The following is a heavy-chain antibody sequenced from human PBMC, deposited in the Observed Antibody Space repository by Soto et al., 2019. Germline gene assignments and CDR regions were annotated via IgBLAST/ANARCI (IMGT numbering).Heavy chain of an antibody. CDR1: GFTFTSYT. D-gene: IGHD6-13*01. CDR3: ARARVYATGPLDF. J-gene: IGHJ4*02. CDR2: ISSSSDYI. Sequence: GSLRLSCAASGFTFTSYTMNWVRQAPGKGLEWVSSISSSSDYICYADSMKGRVTISRDNAKNSLFLDMNSLTGEDTAVYYCARARVYATGPLDFWGQGTLVTVSS. V-gene: IGHV3-21*06.